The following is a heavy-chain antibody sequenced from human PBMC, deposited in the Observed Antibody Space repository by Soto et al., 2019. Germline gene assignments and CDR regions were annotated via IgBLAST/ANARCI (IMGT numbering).Heavy chain of an antibody. Sequence: SETLSLTCXVSGGSISRGGYYWSWIPQHPGKGLGGIGYIYYSGSTYYNPSLKSRVTISVDTSKNQFSLKLSSVTAADTAVYYCARDMRKRYCSSTSCPWEGAFDIWGQGTMVTVSS. J-gene: IGHJ3*02. CDR2: IYYSGST. CDR3: ARDMRKRYCSSTSCPWEGAFDI. D-gene: IGHD2-2*01. CDR1: GGSISRGGYY. V-gene: IGHV4-31*03.